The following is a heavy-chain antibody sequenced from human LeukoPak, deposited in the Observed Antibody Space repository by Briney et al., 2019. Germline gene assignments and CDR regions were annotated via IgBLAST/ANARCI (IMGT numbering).Heavy chain of an antibody. CDR2: ISSSSSYI. V-gene: IGHV3-21*01. CDR3: ARFWVLRYFAWPGIAFDI. J-gene: IGHJ3*02. Sequence: GGSLRLSSAASGFTFSSYSLNWVRQAPGKGLEWVSSISSSSSYIYYADSVKGRFTISRDNARNSLYLQMNRLMTRDTAEYYCARFWVLRYFAWPGIAFDIWGQGTMVTVSS. CDR1: GFTFSSYS. D-gene: IGHD3-9*01.